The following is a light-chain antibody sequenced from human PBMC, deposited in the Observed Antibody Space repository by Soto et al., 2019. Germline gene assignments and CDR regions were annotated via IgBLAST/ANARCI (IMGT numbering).Light chain of an antibody. CDR2: NND. CDR1: SSNIGTNS. J-gene: IGLJ1*01. CDR3: AAWDDSLNGFYV. Sequence: QSVLTQPPSASGTPGQRVTISCSGGSSNIGTNSVNWYQQLPGRAPKLLIYNNDLRPSGVPDRFSGSKSGTSASLAISGLQSEDEAHYYCAAWDDSLNGFYVFGIGTKVTVL. V-gene: IGLV1-44*01.